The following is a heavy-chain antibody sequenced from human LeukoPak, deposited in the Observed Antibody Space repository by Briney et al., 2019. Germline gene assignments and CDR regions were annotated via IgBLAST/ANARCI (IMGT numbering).Heavy chain of an antibody. Sequence: GGSLRLSCAASGFTFSTYSMTWVRQPPGKGLEYVSAISNNGDSTHYANSVKGRSTISRDNSKNTLYLQMGSLRAEDMAVYYCATEGAVNDYGAHRPFDYWGQGTLVTVSS. J-gene: IGHJ4*02. CDR3: ATEGAVNDYGAHRPFDY. CDR2: ISNNGDST. D-gene: IGHD4-17*01. CDR1: GFTFSTYS. V-gene: IGHV3-64*01.